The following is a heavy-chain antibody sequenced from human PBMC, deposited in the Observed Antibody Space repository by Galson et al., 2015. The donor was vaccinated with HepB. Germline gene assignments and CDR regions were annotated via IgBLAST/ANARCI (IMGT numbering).Heavy chain of an antibody. CDR2: IKQDESEK. D-gene: IGHD6-19*01. V-gene: IGHV3-7*01. J-gene: IGHJ3*02. CDR1: GFTFSSYW. CDR3: VREGHDSGGSESGGLDI. Sequence: SLRLSCAASGFTFSSYWMSWVRQAPGRGLEWVANIKQDESEKYYVDSVRGRFTISRDNAKSSLYLQMNSLRAEETAVYYCVREGHDSGGSESGGLDIWGQGTMVTVSS.